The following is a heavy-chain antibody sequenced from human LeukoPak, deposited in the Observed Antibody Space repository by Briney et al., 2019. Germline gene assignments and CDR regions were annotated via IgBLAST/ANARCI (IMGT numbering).Heavy chain of an antibody. Sequence: SQTLSLTCAISGDSVSRDTAAWNWVRQSPSRGLEWLGRTYYRSKWYNDYAVSVKSRITINPDTSRNQFSLQLNSVTPEDTAVYYCARDRGGSSWYYFDNWGQGSLVTVSS. CDR2: TYYRSKWYN. D-gene: IGHD6-13*01. CDR1: GDSVSRDTAA. V-gene: IGHV6-1*01. J-gene: IGHJ4*02. CDR3: ARDRGGSSWYYFDN.